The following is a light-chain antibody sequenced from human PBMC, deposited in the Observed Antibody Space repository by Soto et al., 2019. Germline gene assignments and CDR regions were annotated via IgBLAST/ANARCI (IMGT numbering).Light chain of an antibody. J-gene: IGKJ2*01. Sequence: EIVLTQSPGTLSLSPGERATLSCRASESVSSSYLAWYQQKPGQAPRLLIYDASSRATGIPDRFSGSGSGTDFSLSISSREPEDFSVYYCQHYGRSLYTFGQGTKLEIK. V-gene: IGKV3-20*01. CDR1: ESVSSSY. CDR2: DAS. CDR3: QHYGRSLYT.